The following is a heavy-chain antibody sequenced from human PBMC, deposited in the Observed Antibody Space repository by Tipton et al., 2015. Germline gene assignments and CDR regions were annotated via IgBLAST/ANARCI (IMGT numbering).Heavy chain of an antibody. CDR1: GESFRDYY. J-gene: IGHJ4*02. Sequence: TLSLTCTVSGESFRDYYWAWIRQPAGKGLEWIGHIYSSGSSKYNPSLKSRATMSIDTSKNQFSLKLTSVTAADTAIYYCGRDRLAVAGIDYWGQGTLVTVSS. D-gene: IGHD6-19*01. CDR3: GRDRLAVAGIDY. V-gene: IGHV4-4*07. CDR2: IYSSGSS.